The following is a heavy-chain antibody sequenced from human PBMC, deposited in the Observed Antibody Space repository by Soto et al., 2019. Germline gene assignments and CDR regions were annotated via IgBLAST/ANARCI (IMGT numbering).Heavy chain of an antibody. J-gene: IGHJ6*04. V-gene: IGHV3-23*01. CDR1: GFTFSSYA. CDR2: ISGSGGST. Sequence: EVQLLESGGGLVQPGGSLRLSCAASGFTFSSYAMSWVRQAPGKGLEWFSAISGSGGSTYYADSVKGRFTISRDNSKNPLYLQMNSLRAEDTAVYYCAKGGSSQLGYCSSTSCYPMDVWGKGTTVTVSS. CDR3: AKGGSSQLGYCSSTSCYPMDV. D-gene: IGHD2-2*01.